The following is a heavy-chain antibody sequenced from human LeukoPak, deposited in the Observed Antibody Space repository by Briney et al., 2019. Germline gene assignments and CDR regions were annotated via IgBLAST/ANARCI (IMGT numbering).Heavy chain of an antibody. D-gene: IGHD4-17*01. Sequence: GRSLRLSCAASGFTFSSYGMHWVRQAPGKGLKWVAFIRDDGSDKYYGDSVKGRFTISRDNSMNTLYLQMNSLRAEDTAVYYCARADDYGDYVGYYYYMDVWGKGTAVTISS. CDR3: ARADDYGDYVGYYYYMDV. V-gene: IGHV3-30*02. CDR2: IRDDGSDK. CDR1: GFTFSSYG. J-gene: IGHJ6*03.